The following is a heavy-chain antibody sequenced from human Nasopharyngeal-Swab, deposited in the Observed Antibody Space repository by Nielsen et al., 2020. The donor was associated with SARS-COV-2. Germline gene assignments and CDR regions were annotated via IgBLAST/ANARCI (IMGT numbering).Heavy chain of an antibody. Sequence: VRQAPGKGLEWVSAISGSGGSTYYADSVKGRFTISRDNAKNTLYLQVNSLSVEDSAVYYCVTIAGSGNFLWGQGTLVTVSS. CDR3: VTIAGSGNFL. J-gene: IGHJ4*02. D-gene: IGHD2-21*01. V-gene: IGHV3-23*01. CDR2: ISGSGGST.